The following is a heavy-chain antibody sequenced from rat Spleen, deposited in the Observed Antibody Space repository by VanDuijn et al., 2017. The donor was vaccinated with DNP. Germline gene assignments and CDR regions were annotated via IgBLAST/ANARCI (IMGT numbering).Heavy chain of an antibody. D-gene: IGHD1-11*01. Sequence: EVQLVESGGGLVQPGRSLKLSCAASGFTFNTYYMAWVRQAPTKGLEWVAYISYDGATYYGDSVKGRFTISRDNAKSTLYLQMSSLRSEDMATYYCSRHVLPLRVWDYWGQGVMVTVSS. J-gene: IGHJ2*01. CDR3: SRHVLPLRVWDY. CDR1: GFTFNTYY. CDR2: ISYDGAT. V-gene: IGHV5-22*01.